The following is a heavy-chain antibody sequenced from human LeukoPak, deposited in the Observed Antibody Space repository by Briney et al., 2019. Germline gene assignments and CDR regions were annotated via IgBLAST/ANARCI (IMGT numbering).Heavy chain of an antibody. CDR1: GGSISSSSYY. J-gene: IGHJ4*02. D-gene: IGHD3-16*01. CDR2: IYYSGST. V-gene: IGHV4-39*01. CDR3: ARLGGYDY. Sequence: YPSETLSLTCTVSGGSISSSSYYWGWIRQPPGKGLEWIGSIYYSGSTYYNPSLKSRVTISVDTSKNQFSLKLSSVTAADTAVYYCARLGGYDYWGQGTLVTVSS.